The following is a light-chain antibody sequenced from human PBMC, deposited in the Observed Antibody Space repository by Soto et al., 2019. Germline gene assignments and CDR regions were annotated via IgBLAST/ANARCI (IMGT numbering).Light chain of an antibody. V-gene: IGKV1-27*01. CDR3: QKLNSSPRT. J-gene: IGKJ4*01. CDR1: QDISNY. Sequence: IQMTQSPSSLSASVGDRVTITCRASQDISNYLAWYQHRPGKVPKLLIYAASTLQSGVPSRFSGGGSATDFTLTISSLQPEDVATYYCQKLNSSPRTFGGGTKVEI. CDR2: AAS.